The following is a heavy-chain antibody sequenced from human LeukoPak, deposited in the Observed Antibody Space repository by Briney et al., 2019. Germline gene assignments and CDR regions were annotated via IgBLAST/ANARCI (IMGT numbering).Heavy chain of an antibody. J-gene: IGHJ3*02. D-gene: IGHD5-12*01. Sequence: GRSLRLSCAASGFTFSSYGMHWVRQAPGKGLEWVAVISYDGGNKYYADSVKGRFTISRDNSKNTLYLQMNSLRGEDTAVYYCTRDSGYNAFDIWGQGTMVTVSS. CDR1: GFTFSSYG. CDR2: ISYDGGNK. CDR3: TRDSGYNAFDI. V-gene: IGHV3-30*03.